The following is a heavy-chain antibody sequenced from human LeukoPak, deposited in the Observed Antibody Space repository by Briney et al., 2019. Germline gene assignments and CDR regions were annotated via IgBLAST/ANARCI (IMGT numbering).Heavy chain of an antibody. CDR2: IYTSGST. CDR3: ARDGYSSSWLPQEPDAFDI. D-gene: IGHD6-13*01. CDR1: GGSISSGSYY. J-gene: IGHJ3*02. V-gene: IGHV4-61*02. Sequence: SSQTLSLTCTVSGGSISSGSYYWSWIRQPAGKGLEWIGRIYTSGSTNYNPSLKSRVTISVDTSKNQFSLKLSSVTAADTAVYYCARDGYSSSWLPQEPDAFDIWGQGTMVTVSS.